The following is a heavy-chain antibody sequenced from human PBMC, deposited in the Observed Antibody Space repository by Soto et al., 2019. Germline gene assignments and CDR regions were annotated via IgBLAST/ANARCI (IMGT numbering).Heavy chain of an antibody. CDR1: GGSISSYY. CDR2: IYYSGST. CDR3: ARGVSYDSSGYSVNFDY. D-gene: IGHD3-22*01. J-gene: IGHJ4*02. V-gene: IGHV4-59*01. Sequence: SETLSLTCTFSGGSISSYYWSWIRQPPGKGLEWIGYIYYSGSTNYNPSLKSRVTISVDTSKNQFSLKLSSVTAADTAVYYCARGVSYDSSGYSVNFDYWGQGTLVTVSS.